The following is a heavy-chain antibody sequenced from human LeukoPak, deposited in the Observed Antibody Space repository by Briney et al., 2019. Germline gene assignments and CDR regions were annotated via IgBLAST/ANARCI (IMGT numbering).Heavy chain of an antibody. Sequence: GGSLRLSCAASGLTFSNSAMNWVRQAPGEGVGCGSSVSTSGGTYYADSVKGRFTISRDNSKNTVHLQMNSLRAEDTAVYYCAKGGKWPRFGPEYWGQGTLVTVSS. J-gene: IGHJ4*02. CDR3: AKGGKWPRFGPEY. CDR1: GLTFSNSA. CDR2: VSTSGGT. V-gene: IGHV3-23*01. D-gene: IGHD5-12*01.